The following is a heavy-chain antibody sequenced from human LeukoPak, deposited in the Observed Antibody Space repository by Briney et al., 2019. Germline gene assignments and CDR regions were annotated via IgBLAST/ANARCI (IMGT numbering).Heavy chain of an antibody. D-gene: IGHD3-10*01. Sequence: GESLKISCKGSGYNFTNYWIGWVRQMPGKGLEWMGIIYPGDSDTRYSPSFQGQVTISADKSISTAYLQWSSLKASDTAMYYCARHRAIGVRGVPWVGPNWFDPWGQGTLVTVSS. V-gene: IGHV5-51*01. J-gene: IGHJ5*02. CDR1: GYNFTNYW. CDR2: IYPGDSDT. CDR3: ARHRAIGVRGVPWVGPNWFDP.